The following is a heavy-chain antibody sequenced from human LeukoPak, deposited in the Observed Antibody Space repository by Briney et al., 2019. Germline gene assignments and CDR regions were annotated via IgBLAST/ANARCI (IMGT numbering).Heavy chain of an antibody. J-gene: IGHJ4*02. V-gene: IGHV1-2*02. CDR1: GYTFTGYY. CDR3: ARDAPFGSGSSDFDY. D-gene: IGHD3-10*01. Sequence: ASVKVSCKASGYTFTGYYMHWVRQAPEQGLEWMGWINPNSGGTNYAQKFQGRVTMTRDTSISTAYMELSRLRSDDTAVYYCARDAPFGSGSSDFDYWGQGTLVTVSS. CDR2: INPNSGGT.